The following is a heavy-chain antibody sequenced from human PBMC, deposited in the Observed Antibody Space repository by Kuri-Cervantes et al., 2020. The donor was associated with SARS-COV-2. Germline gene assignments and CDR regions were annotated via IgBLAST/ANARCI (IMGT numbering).Heavy chain of an antibody. V-gene: IGHV3-53*01. CDR3: ARAGYSTGWFPDWYFDL. Sequence: GESLKISCAASGFTVSTNYMSWVHQAPGKGLQWVSIIYSGGTTYYADSVKGRFTISRDNSKNTVNLQMNSLRGEDTALYYCARAGYSTGWFPDWYFDLWGRGTLVTVSS. CDR1: GFTVSTNY. CDR2: IYSGGTT. J-gene: IGHJ2*01. D-gene: IGHD6-19*01.